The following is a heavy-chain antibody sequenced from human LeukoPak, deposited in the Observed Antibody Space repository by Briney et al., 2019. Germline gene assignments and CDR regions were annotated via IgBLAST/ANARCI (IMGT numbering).Heavy chain of an antibody. CDR3: ARDDDSSGYYYVRNAFDI. J-gene: IGHJ3*02. D-gene: IGHD3-22*01. Sequence: PGGSLRLSCAASGFTFSSYSMNWVRQAPGKGLEWVSSISSSSSYIYYADSVKGRFTISRDNAKNSLHLQMNSLRAEDTAVYYCARDDDSSGYYYVRNAFDIWGQGTMVTVSS. CDR2: ISSSSSYI. V-gene: IGHV3-21*01. CDR1: GFTFSSYS.